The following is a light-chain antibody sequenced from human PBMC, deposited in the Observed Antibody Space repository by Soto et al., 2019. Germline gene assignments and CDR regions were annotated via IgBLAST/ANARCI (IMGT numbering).Light chain of an antibody. CDR2: DAS. J-gene: IGKJ1*01. CDR3: LQRSGWPWT. V-gene: IGKV3-11*01. CDR1: QSVSSY. Sequence: EIVLTQSPATLSLSPGERATLSCRASQSVSSYLAWYQQKPGQDPRLLIYDASNRATDIPARFSGSGSGTDFTLTISSLEPEDFAVYYCLQRSGWPWTFGQGTKVEIK.